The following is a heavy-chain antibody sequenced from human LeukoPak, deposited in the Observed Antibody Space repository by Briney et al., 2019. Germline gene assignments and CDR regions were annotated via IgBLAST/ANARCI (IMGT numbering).Heavy chain of an antibody. CDR1: GFTFSSYG. CDR3: AKGARGGCSGGSCNPFDY. J-gene: IGHJ4*02. Sequence: GGSLRLSCAASGFTFSSYGMHWVRQAPGKGLEWVAVISYDGSKKYYADSVKGRFTISRDNSKNTLYLQMNSLRAEDTAVYYCAKGARGGCSGGSCNPFDYWGQGTLVTVSS. D-gene: IGHD2-15*01. CDR2: ISYDGSKK. V-gene: IGHV3-30*18.